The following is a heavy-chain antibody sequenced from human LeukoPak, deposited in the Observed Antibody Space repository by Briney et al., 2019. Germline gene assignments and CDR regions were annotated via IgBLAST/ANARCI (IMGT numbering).Heavy chain of an antibody. V-gene: IGHV3-48*03. CDR3: ARDRGGGKPFDY. CDR1: GFTFNSYE. J-gene: IGHJ4*02. CDR2: ISGGGETT. Sequence: GGSLRLSCAASGFTFNSYEMNWVRQAPGKGLEWVSYISGGGETTYNADSVKGRFTIFRDNTKNSLFLQMNSLRSEDTAVYYCARDRGGGKPFDYWGQGTLVTVSS. D-gene: IGHD3-16*01.